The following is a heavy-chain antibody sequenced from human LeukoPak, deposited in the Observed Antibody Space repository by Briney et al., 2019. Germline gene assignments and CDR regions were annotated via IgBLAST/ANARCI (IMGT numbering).Heavy chain of an antibody. J-gene: IGHJ4*02. CDR1: GDSISSSSSY. Sequence: SETLSLTCTVSGDSISSSSSYWGWIRQPPGEGLEWIGSIYYSGSTYYNTSLKSRVTISVDTSKNQFSLKLTSVTAADTAVYYCARVSGYSYGPHFDYWGQGTLVTVSS. D-gene: IGHD5-18*01. CDR3: ARVSGYSYGPHFDY. CDR2: IYYSGST. V-gene: IGHV4-39*07.